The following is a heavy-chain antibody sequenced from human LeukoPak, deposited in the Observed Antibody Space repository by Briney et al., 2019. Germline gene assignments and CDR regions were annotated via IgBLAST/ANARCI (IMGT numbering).Heavy chain of an antibody. D-gene: IGHD3-3*01. CDR2: ISSSGNTI. J-gene: IGHJ4*02. V-gene: IGHV3-11*01. CDR3: ARDRGFGAVTPIDH. Sequence: GGSLRLSCTASGFTFSDYYMNWIRQAPGKGLERISCISSSGNTIYSADSVKGRFTISRDNAKNSLYLQMNSLRAEDTAVYYCARDRGFGAVTPIDHWGQGTLVTVSS. CDR1: GFTFSDYY.